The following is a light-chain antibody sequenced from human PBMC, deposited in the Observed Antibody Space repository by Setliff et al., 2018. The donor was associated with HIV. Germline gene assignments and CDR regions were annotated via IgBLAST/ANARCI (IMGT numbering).Light chain of an antibody. J-gene: IGLJ1*01. CDR1: VGAYNY. CDR3: CSYAGSYV. CDR2: EVS. Sequence: QSALAQPRSVSGSPGQSVTISCTDVGAYNYVSWCQQHPGKAPKLMIYEVSKRPSGVSNRFSGSKSGNTASLTISGLQAEDEADYYCCSYAGSYVFGTGTKVTVL. V-gene: IGLV2-11*01.